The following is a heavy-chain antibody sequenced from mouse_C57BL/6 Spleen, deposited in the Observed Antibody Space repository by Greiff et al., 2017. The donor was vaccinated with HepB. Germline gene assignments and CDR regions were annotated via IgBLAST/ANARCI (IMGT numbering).Heavy chain of an antibody. CDR1: GYAFSSYW. V-gene: IGHV1-80*01. D-gene: IGHD2-14*01. J-gene: IGHJ2*01. CDR2: IYPGDGDT. CDR3: ARGPVRYYFDY. Sequence: VQLVESGAELVKPGASVKISCKASGYAFSSYWMNWVKQRPGKGLEWIGQIYPGDGDTNYNGKFKGKATLTADKSSSTAYMQLSSLTSEDSAVYFCARGPVRYYFDYWGQGTTLTVSS.